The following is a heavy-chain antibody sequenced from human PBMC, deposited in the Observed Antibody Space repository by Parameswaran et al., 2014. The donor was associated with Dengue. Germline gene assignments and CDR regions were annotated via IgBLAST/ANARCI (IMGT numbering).Heavy chain of an antibody. V-gene: IGHV4-34*01. D-gene: IGHD2-2*02. Sequence: RWIRQPPGKGLEWIGEINHSGSTNYNPSLKSRVTISVDTSKNQFSLKLSSVTAADTAVYYCARGGGYCSSTSCYMDYWGQGTLVTVSS. CDR3: ARGGGYCSSTSCYMDY. CDR2: INHSGST. J-gene: IGHJ4*02.